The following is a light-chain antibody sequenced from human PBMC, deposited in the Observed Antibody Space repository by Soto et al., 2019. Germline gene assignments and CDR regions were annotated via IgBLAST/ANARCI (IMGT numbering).Light chain of an antibody. V-gene: IGKV3-20*01. J-gene: IGKJ1*01. CDR3: QQYGGSST. CDR2: GTS. CDR1: QSVANTY. Sequence: EIVLTQSPGTLSLSPGERATLSCRASQSVANTYLAWYQQTPGQAPRLLIYGTSNRATGIPDRFSGSGSGTDFTLTISRLEPEDFAMYYCQQYGGSSTFGQGTKVEIK.